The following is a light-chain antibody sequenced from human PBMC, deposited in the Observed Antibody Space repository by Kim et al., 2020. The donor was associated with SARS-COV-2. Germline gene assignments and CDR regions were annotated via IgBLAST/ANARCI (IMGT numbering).Light chain of an antibody. CDR1: SRDVGGYLY. J-gene: IGLJ3*02. V-gene: IGLV2-8*01. CDR3: SSYAGNNVLV. Sequence: GQSVPISCTGTSRDVGGYLYVSWYQHHPGKAPKLIIFEVTQRPSGVPDRFSGSKSGNTASLTVSGLQAEDEADYYCSSYAGNNVLVFGGGTQLTVL. CDR2: EVT.